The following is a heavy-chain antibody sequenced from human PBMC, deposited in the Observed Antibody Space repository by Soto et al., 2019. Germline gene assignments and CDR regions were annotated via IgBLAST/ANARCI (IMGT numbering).Heavy chain of an antibody. D-gene: IGHD6-6*01. CDR3: PLLRLISTIAARDY. J-gene: IGHJ4*02. CDR1: GFTFSSYA. Sequence: PGGSLRLSCAASGFTFSSYAMSWVRQAPGKGLEWVSAISGSGGSTYYADSVKGRFTISRDNSKNTLYLQMNSLRAEDTAVYYCPLLRLISTIAARDYWGQGTLVTVSS. CDR2: ISGSGGST. V-gene: IGHV3-23*01.